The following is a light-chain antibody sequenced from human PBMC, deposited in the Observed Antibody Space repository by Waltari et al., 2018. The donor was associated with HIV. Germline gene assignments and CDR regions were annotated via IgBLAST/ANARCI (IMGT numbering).Light chain of an antibody. Sequence: DIQMTQSPSSLSASVGDRVTITCQASQDISNHLNWYQQKPGKAPKLLIFDASNLETGVPSRLSGSGSGTDFTFTISSLQPEDIATYYCQQYDNVPPTFGGGTKVEIK. CDR1: QDISNH. V-gene: IGKV1-33*01. CDR2: DAS. J-gene: IGKJ4*01. CDR3: QQYDNVPPT.